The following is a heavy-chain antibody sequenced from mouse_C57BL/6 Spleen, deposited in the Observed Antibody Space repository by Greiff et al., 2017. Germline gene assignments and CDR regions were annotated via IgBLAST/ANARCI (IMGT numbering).Heavy chain of an antibody. V-gene: IGHV1-52*01. D-gene: IGHD2-12*01. CDR1: GYTFTSYW. CDR2: IDPSDSEP. CDR3: ARGNDVRYAMDY. Sequence: VQLQQPGAELVRPGSSVKLSCKASGYTFTSYWMHWVKQRPIQGLEWIGNIDPSDSEPHYNQKFKDKATLTVDKSSSTAYMQRSSLKSEDSAVYYCARGNDVRYAMDYWGQGTSVTVAS. J-gene: IGHJ4*01.